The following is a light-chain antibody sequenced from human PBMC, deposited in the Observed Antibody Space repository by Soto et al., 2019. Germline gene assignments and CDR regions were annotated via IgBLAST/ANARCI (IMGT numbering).Light chain of an antibody. Sequence: EIVLTQSPGTLSLSPGERATLSCRASQSVSSSYLAWYQQKPGQAPRLLIYGASSRATGIPDRFSGSGSGTDFILTISRLEPEEFAVYYCHQYDSSPLTFGGGTKVEIK. CDR2: GAS. V-gene: IGKV3-20*01. CDR3: HQYDSSPLT. J-gene: IGKJ4*01. CDR1: QSVSSSY.